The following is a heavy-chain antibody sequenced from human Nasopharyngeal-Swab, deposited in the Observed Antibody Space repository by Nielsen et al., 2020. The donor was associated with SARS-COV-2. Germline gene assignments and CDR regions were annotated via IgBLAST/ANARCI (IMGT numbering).Heavy chain of an antibody. CDR2: ISYDGSNK. J-gene: IGHJ4*02. CDR1: GFTFSSYG. V-gene: IGHV3-30*03. Sequence: GGSLRLSCAASGFTFSSYGMHWVRQAPGKGLEWVAVISYDGSNKYYADSVKGRFTISRDNSKNTLYLQMNSLGAEDTAVYYCARGSGSYKEILFDYWGQGTLVTVSS. CDR3: ARGSGSYKEILFDY. D-gene: IGHD1-26*01.